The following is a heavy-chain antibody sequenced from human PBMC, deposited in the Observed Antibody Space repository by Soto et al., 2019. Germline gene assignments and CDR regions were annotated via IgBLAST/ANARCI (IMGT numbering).Heavy chain of an antibody. V-gene: IGHV4-61*01. Sequence: QVQLQESGPGLVKPSETLSLTCTVSGGSVSSGSYYWSWIRQPPGKGLEWIGYMYDSGSTNYNPSLMSRVTISVDTSKNQFSLKLSSVTAADPAVYYCARYWSAFDYWGQGTLVTVSS. CDR1: GGSVSSGSYY. D-gene: IGHD2-15*01. CDR2: MYDSGST. CDR3: ARYWSAFDY. J-gene: IGHJ4*02.